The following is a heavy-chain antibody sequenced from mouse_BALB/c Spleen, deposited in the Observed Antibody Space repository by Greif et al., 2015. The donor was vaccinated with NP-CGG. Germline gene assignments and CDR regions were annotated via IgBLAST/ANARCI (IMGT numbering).Heavy chain of an antibody. V-gene: IGHV1-18*01. J-gene: IGHJ4*01. CDR2: INPNNGGT. D-gene: IGHD2-14*01. Sequence: VQLKHSGPELVKPGASVKISCKTSGYTFTEYTMHWVKQSHGKSLEWTGGINPNNGGTIYNQKFTGKATLTVDKSSSTSYMELRSMTSEDSSVYDCAREGYAGVYYAMDYWGHGTSVTVSS. CDR3: AREGYAGVYYAMDY. CDR1: GYTFTEYT.